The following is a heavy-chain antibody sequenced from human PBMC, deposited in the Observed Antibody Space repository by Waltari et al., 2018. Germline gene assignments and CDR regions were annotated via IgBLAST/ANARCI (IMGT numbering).Heavy chain of an antibody. J-gene: IGHJ4*02. D-gene: IGHD6-19*01. CDR1: GGSFSGYY. CDR2: INHSGST. CDR3: ARMGSGWYYYFDY. V-gene: IGHV4-34*01. Sequence: QVQLQQWGAGLLKPSETLSLTCAVYGGSFSGYYWSWIRQPPGKGLEWIGEINHSGSTNYNPSLKSRVTISVDTSKNQFSLKLSSVTAADTAVYYCARMGSGWYYYFDYWGQGTLVTVSS.